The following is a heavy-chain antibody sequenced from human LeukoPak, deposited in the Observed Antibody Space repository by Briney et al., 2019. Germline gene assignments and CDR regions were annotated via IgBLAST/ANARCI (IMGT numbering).Heavy chain of an antibody. D-gene: IGHD3-9*01. Sequence: PSETLSLTCAVYGGSFSGYYWSWLRQPPGKGLEGIGEINHSGSTNYNPSLKSRVTISVDTSKNQFSLKLSSVTAADTAVYYCARLTGYSSESWFDPWGQGTLVTVSS. CDR1: GGSFSGYY. CDR3: ARLTGYSSESWFDP. J-gene: IGHJ5*02. V-gene: IGHV4-34*01. CDR2: INHSGST.